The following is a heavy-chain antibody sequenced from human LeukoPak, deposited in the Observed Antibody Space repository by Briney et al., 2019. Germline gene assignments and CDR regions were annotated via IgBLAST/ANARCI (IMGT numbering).Heavy chain of an antibody. V-gene: IGHV3-21*06. CDR2: STSGGTYT. D-gene: IGHD3-9*01. J-gene: IGHJ4*02. CDR1: GFSSSSYG. Sequence: GGSLRLSCAASGFSSSSYGMHWVRQAPGKGLEWVSSSTSGGTYTYYADSVKGRFTTSRDNAKNSLSLQLSSLRAEDTAVYYCARGHYDILTASYKWTPDYWGQGTLVTVSS. CDR3: ARGHYDILTASYKWTPDY.